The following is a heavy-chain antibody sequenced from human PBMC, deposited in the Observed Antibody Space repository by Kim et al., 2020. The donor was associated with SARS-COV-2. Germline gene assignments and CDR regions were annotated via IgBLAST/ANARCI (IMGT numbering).Heavy chain of an antibody. J-gene: IGHJ6*02. Sequence: SVKVSCKASGGTFSSYAISWVRQAPGQGLEWMGRIIPILGIANYAQKFQGRVTITADKSTSTAYMELSSLRSEDTAVYYCAREGHGSGSEGYYYGMDVWGQGTTVTVSS. V-gene: IGHV1-69*04. CDR1: GGTFSSYA. CDR2: IIPILGIA. CDR3: AREGHGSGSEGYYYGMDV. D-gene: IGHD3-10*01.